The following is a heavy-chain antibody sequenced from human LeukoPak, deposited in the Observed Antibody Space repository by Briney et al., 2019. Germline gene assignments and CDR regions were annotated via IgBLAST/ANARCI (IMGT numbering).Heavy chain of an antibody. J-gene: IGHJ4*02. D-gene: IGHD5-12*01. V-gene: IGHV1-69*01. CDR3: ARGKDIVATLFDY. CDR2: IIPIFGTA. Sequence: ASVKVSCKASGGTFSSYAISWVRQAPGQGLEWMGGIIPIFGTANYAQKFQGRVTITADESTSIAYMELSSLRSEDTAVYYCARGKDIVATLFDYWGQGTLVTVSS. CDR1: GGTFSSYA.